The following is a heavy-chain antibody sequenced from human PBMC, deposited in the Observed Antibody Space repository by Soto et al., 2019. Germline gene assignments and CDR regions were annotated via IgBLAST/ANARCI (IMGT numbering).Heavy chain of an antibody. CDR1: GGSFSGYY. Sequence: SETLSLTCAVYGGSFSGYYWSWIRQPPGKGLEWIGEINHSGSTNYNPSLKSRVTISVDTSKNQFSLKLSSVTAADTAVYYCARVGALKFTNYWGQGTLVTSPQ. J-gene: IGHJ4*02. CDR2: INHSGST. D-gene: IGHD3-3*01. V-gene: IGHV4-34*01. CDR3: ARVGALKFTNY.